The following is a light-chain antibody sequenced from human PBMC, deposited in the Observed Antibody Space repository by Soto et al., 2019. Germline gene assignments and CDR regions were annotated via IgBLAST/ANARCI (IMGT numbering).Light chain of an antibody. J-gene: IGKJ2*01. Sequence: EIVLTQSPGTLSLSPGERATLSCRASQSVSSSYLAWYQQKPGQAPRLLIYGASSRATGIPDRFSGGGSGTDFTHTIIRLEPEDFALYYCQQYGSPPQRYTFGQGTKLEIK. CDR3: QQYGSPPQRYT. V-gene: IGKV3-20*01. CDR2: GAS. CDR1: QSVSSSY.